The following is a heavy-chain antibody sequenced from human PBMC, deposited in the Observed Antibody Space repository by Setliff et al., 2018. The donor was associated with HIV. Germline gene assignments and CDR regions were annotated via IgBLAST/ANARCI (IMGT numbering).Heavy chain of an antibody. CDR2: IHTSGST. CDR3: AREPSGYDIMTGYWEDAFDI. CDR1: GGSMTNY. J-gene: IGHJ3*02. D-gene: IGHD3-9*01. V-gene: IGHV4-4*09. Sequence: SETLSLTCTVSGGSMTNYWSWIQQPPGKGLEFIGHIHTSGSTNYNPSLKSRVTISIDTSKNQFSLKLSSVTAADTAVYYCAREPSGYDIMTGYWEDAFDIWGQGTMVTVSS.